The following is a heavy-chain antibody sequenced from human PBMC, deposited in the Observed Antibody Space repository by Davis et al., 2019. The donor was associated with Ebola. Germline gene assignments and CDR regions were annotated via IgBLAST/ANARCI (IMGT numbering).Heavy chain of an antibody. V-gene: IGHV4-39*02. CDR2: IYYSRSI. CDR3: AREYDSSGYYLGYFDY. D-gene: IGHD3-22*01. J-gene: IGHJ4*02. Sequence: SETLSLTCAVSGGSIRSSSYYWGWIRQPPGKGLEWIGSIYYSRSIYYNPSLKSRVTISVDTSKNQFSLKLSSVTAADTDVYYCAREYDSSGYYLGYFDYWGQGTLVTVSS. CDR1: GGSIRSSSYY.